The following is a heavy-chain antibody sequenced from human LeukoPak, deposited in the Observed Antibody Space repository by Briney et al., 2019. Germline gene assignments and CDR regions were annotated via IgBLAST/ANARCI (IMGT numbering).Heavy chain of an antibody. D-gene: IGHD4-17*01. CDR1: GFTFSSNA. J-gene: IGHJ5*02. CDR3: AREDNDYGDYGRFDP. Sequence: GGSLRLSCAASGFTFSSNAMSWVRQAPGKGLEWVSGISGSGGSTYYADSVKGRFTISRDNAKNSLYLQMNSLRAEDTAVYYCAREDNDYGDYGRFDPWGQGALVTVSS. V-gene: IGHV3-23*01. CDR2: ISGSGGST.